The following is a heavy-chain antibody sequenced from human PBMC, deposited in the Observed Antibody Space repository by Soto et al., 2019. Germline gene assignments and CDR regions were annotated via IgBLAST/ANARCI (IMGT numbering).Heavy chain of an antibody. CDR1: GGSVSSDGYY. CDR2: IHYTGRS. V-gene: IGHV4-31*11. J-gene: IGHJ4*02. D-gene: IGHD2-15*01. Sequence: QVQLQESGPGLVKPSQTLSLTCAVSGGSVSSDGYYWHWIRQHPGKGAEWIGYIHYTGRSYYKPSLQSRITMSVDTSKNQVFLRLTSVTAADTAVYYCARDRWGYSIDYWGQGTLVTVSS. CDR3: ARDRWGYSIDY.